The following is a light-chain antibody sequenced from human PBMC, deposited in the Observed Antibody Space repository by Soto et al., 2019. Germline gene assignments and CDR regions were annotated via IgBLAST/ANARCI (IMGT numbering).Light chain of an antibody. Sequence: EIVLPQSPGTLSLSPGERATLSCRAGQSVSSTYLAWYQQKPGQAPRLLIYGASSRATGIPDRFSGSGSGTDFTLTISRLEPEDFAVYYCQQYGDSPRTCGQGTKVEIK. V-gene: IGKV3-20*01. CDR3: QQYGDSPRT. J-gene: IGKJ1*01. CDR1: QSVSSTY. CDR2: GAS.